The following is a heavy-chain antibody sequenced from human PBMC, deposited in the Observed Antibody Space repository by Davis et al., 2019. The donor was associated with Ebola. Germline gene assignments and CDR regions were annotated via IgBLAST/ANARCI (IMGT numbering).Heavy chain of an antibody. Sequence: GESLKISCAASGFTFSSYAMHWVRQAPGKGLEWVAVISYDGSNKYYADSVKGRFTISRDNSKNTLYLQMNSLRAEDTAVYYCAKDGSFGDFDYWGQGTLVTVSS. D-gene: IGHD3-16*01. J-gene: IGHJ4*02. CDR3: AKDGSFGDFDY. CDR1: GFTFSSYA. CDR2: ISYDGSNK. V-gene: IGHV3-30-3*01.